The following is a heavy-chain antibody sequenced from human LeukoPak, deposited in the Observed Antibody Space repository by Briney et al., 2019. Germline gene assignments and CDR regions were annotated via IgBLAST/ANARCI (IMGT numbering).Heavy chain of an antibody. CDR2: VTGNGDNT. J-gene: IGHJ4*02. D-gene: IGHD3-10*01. Sequence: GGSLRFSCAASGFTFSSYAMSWVRQAPGKGLEWVSSVTGNGDNTFHADSVKGRFTISRDNSKNMLYLQINSLRAEDTAVYYCARDRNYFEALRRSYWGQGTLVTVSS. CDR3: ARDRNYFEALRRSY. CDR1: GFTFSSYA. V-gene: IGHV3-23*01.